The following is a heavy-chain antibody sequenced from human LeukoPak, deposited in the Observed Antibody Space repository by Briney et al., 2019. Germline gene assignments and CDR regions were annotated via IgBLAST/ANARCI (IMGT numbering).Heavy chain of an antibody. D-gene: IGHD2-15*01. CDR2: INPNSGGT. CDR1: GYTFTGYY. J-gene: IGHJ5*02. Sequence: ASVKVSCKASGYTFTGYYMHWVRQAPGQGLEGMGWINPNSGGTNYAQKFQGRVIMTRDTSISTAYMELSRLRFDDTAVYYCVRADLLYCSGGSCYRGVNWFDPWGQGTLVTVSS. V-gene: IGHV1-2*02. CDR3: VRADLLYCSGGSCYRGVNWFDP.